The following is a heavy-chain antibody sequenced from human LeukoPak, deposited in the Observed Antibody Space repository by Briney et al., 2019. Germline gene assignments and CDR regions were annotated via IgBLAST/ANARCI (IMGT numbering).Heavy chain of an antibody. CDR3: ARDKMSTAAFDY. J-gene: IGHJ4*02. V-gene: IGHV3-21*01. Sequence: GGSLRLSCAASGFTFSSYSMNWVRQAPGRGLEWVLSISSSSSYIYYADSVRGRFTISRDNAKNSLYLQMNSLRAEDTAVYYCARDKMSTAAFDYWGQGTLVTVSS. CDR2: ISSSSSYI. D-gene: IGHD5/OR15-5a*01. CDR1: GFTFSSYS.